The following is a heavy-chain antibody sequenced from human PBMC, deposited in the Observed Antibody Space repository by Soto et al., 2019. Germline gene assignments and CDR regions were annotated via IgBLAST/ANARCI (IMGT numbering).Heavy chain of an antibody. CDR2: IIPIVGTG. CDR1: GGTFSNYA. J-gene: IGHJ6*02. D-gene: IGHD2-2*01. V-gene: IGHV1-69*01. CDR3: ARVVILVPTASTPYYFHIDG. Sequence: QVQLVQSGAEVRKPGSSVTVSCKASGGTFSNYAISWVRQAPGQGLEWMGGIIPIVGTGSYAPKFQGRVTITADEPTTTAYMELSSLRFEDTAVYYCARVVILVPTASTPYYFHIDGWGPGPTVTVSS.